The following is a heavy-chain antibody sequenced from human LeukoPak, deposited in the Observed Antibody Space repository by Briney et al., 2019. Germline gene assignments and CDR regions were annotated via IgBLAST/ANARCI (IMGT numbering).Heavy chain of an antibody. D-gene: IGHD6-13*01. V-gene: IGHV5-10-1*01. J-gene: IGHJ4*02. CDR3: ARQRYSSSPSDY. CDR2: IDPSDSYT. Sequence: GESLKISCKGSGYSFTSYWISWVRQMPGKGLEWMGRIDPSDSYTNYSPSFQGHVTISADKSISTAYLQWSSLKASDTAMYYCARQRYSSSPSDYWGQGTLVTVSS. CDR1: GYSFTSYW.